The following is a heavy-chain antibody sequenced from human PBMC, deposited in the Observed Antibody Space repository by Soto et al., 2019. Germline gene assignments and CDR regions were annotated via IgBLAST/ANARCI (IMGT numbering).Heavy chain of an antibody. V-gene: IGHV1-2*02. Sequence: ASVKVSCKASGYTFTGYYMHWVRQAPGQGLEWMGWINPNSGGTNYAQKFQGRVTMTRDTSISTAYMELSRLRSDDTAVYYCARGLGYCSGGSCSSDWGQGTLVIVSS. J-gene: IGHJ4*02. CDR1: GYTFTGYY. D-gene: IGHD2-15*01. CDR2: INPNSGGT. CDR3: ARGLGYCSGGSCSSD.